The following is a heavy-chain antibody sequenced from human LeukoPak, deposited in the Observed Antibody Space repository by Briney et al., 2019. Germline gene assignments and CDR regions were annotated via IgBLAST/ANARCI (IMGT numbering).Heavy chain of an antibody. J-gene: IGHJ4*02. CDR2: INDDGGST. CDR1: GFTFSSYS. Sequence: GGSLRLSCAASGFTFSSYSMNWVRQAPGKGLEWVSGINDDGGSTYYADSVKGRFTISRDNSRNTLYLQMNSLRAEDTAVYYCARGLISSSWYVRPFDYWGQGTLVTVSS. V-gene: IGHV3-23*01. D-gene: IGHD6-13*01. CDR3: ARGLISSSWYVRPFDY.